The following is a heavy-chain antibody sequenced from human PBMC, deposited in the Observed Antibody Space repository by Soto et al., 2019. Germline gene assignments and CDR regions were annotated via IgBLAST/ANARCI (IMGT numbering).Heavy chain of an antibody. J-gene: IGHJ5*02. CDR1: GGSISSGDYY. CDR2: IYYSGST. V-gene: IGHV4-30-4*01. Sequence: SETLWLTCTVSGGSISSGDYYWSWIRHPPGKGLEWIGYIYYSGSTYYNPSLKSRVTISVDTSKNQFSLKLSSVTAADTAVYYCARAGAEYWFDTWGQETLITVSS. CDR3: ARAGAEYWFDT.